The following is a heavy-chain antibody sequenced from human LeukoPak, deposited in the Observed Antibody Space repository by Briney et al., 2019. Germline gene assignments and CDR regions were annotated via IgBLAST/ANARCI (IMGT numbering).Heavy chain of an antibody. CDR2: ISAYNGNT. CDR3: ARGTDSSGHYYGGDFDY. J-gene: IGHJ4*02. V-gene: IGHV1-18*01. CDR1: GYTFTSYG. Sequence: ASVKVSCKASGYTFTSYGISWVRQAPGQGLEWMGWISAYNGNTNYAQKLQGRVTMTTDTSTSTAYMELRSLRSDDTAVYYCARGTDSSGHYYGGDFDYWGQGTLVTVSS. D-gene: IGHD3-22*01.